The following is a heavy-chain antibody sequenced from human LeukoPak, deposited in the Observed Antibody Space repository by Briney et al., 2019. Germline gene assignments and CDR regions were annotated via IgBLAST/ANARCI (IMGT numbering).Heavy chain of an antibody. CDR2: IRYDGSNK. CDR1: GFTFSSYS. J-gene: IGHJ5*02. Sequence: GGSLRLSCAASGFTFSSYSMNWVRQAPGKGLEWVAFIRYDGSNKYYADSVKGRFTISRDNSKNTLYLQMNSLRAEDTAVYYCAALPAATVVTWGQGTLVTVSS. CDR3: AALPAATVVT. V-gene: IGHV3-30*02. D-gene: IGHD4-23*01.